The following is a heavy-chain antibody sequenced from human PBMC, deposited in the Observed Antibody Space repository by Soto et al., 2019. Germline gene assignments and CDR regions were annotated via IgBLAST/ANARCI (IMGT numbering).Heavy chain of an antibody. CDR2: IKQSGSEK. CDR1: GFTFSNYW. CDR3: ARVVPTKAAGTDY. D-gene: IGHD6-13*01. J-gene: IGHJ4*02. V-gene: IGHV3-7*04. Sequence: GGSLRLSCAASGFTFSNYWMTWVRQAPGKGLEWVANIKQSGSEKDYVDSVKGRFTISRDNAQNSLFLQMNSLRAEDTAVYYCARVVPTKAAGTDYWGQGTLVTVSS.